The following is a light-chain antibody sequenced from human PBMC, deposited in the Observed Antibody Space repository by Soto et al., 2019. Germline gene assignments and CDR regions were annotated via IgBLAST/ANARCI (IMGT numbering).Light chain of an antibody. V-gene: IGKV1-8*01. CDR2: AAS. J-gene: IGKJ1*01. CDR1: QGISSY. CDR3: QQYYSYPPT. Sequence: AIRVTQSPSSLSASTGDRVTITCRASQGISSYLAWYQQKPGKAPKLLIYAASTLQSGVPSRFSGSGSGTDFTLTISCLQSEDYATYDSQQYYSYPPTFGQGTKVDTK.